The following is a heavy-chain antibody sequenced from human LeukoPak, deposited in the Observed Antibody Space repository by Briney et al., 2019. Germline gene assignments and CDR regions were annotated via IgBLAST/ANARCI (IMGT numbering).Heavy chain of an antibody. CDR1: GGSISSGDSY. D-gene: IGHD7-27*01. CDR3: ARGSFSLGIDSPFDY. Sequence: SQTLSLTCTVSGGSISSGDSYWSWIRQPPGKGLEWIGYIYYSGSTYYNPSLKSRVTISVDTSKNQFSLKLSSVTAADTAVYYCARGSFSLGIDSPFDYWGQGTLVTVSS. V-gene: IGHV4-30-4*01. J-gene: IGHJ4*02. CDR2: IYYSGST.